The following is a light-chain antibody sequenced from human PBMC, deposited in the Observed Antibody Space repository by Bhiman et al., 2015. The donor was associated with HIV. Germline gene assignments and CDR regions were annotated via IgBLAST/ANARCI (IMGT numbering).Light chain of an antibody. CDR2: DVS. J-gene: IGLJ2*01. V-gene: IGLV2-14*03. Sequence: QSALTQPASVSGSPGQSIAISCTGTSSDVGAYNYVSWYQQHPGKAPKLIIYDVSNRPSGVSDRFSGSKSGNTASLTISGLQAEDEADYYCAAWDDSLNGVVFGGGTKLTVL. CDR1: SSDVGAYNY. CDR3: AAWDDSLNGVV.